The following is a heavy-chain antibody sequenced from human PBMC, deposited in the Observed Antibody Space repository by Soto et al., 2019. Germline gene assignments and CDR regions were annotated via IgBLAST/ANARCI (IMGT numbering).Heavy chain of an antibody. CDR2: INAGNGNT. J-gene: IGHJ4*02. D-gene: IGHD2-2*01. V-gene: IGHV1-3*01. Sequence: ASVKVSCKASGYTFTSYALRWVRQAPGQRLEWMGWINAGNGNTKYSQKFQGRVTITRNTSASTAYMELSSLRSEDTAVYYCARCRARSSVFLQNYWGQGTLVTVSS. CDR1: GYTFTSYA. CDR3: ARCRARSSVFLQNY.